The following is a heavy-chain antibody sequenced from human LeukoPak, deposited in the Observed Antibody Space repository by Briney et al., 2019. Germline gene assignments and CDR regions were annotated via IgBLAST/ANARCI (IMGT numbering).Heavy chain of an antibody. CDR2: IYPGDSDT. J-gene: IGHJ4*02. V-gene: IGHV5-51*01. D-gene: IGHD3-3*01. Sequence: GESLKISCKGSRYSFTSYWIGWVRQMPGKGLEWMGIIYPGDSDTRYSPSFQGQVTISADKSISTAYLQWSSLKASDTAMYYCARRAYDFWSGYYTGGGRRLYYFDYWGQGTLVTVSS. CDR3: ARRAYDFWSGYYTGGGRRLYYFDY. CDR1: RYSFTSYW.